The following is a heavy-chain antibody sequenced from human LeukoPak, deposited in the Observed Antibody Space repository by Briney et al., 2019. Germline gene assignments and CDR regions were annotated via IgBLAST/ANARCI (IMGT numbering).Heavy chain of an antibody. D-gene: IGHD3-22*01. Sequence: PSETLSLPCIVSGVAINGGSASTHYWSWFRQPPGKGLEWIGSIYYSGTTYYNPSLKSRVTISVDTSKNQFSLKLSSVTAADTAVYYCARHTYYSDSTGYYVLYYFDYWGQETLVTVSS. CDR3: ARHTYYSDSTGYYVLYYFDY. CDR1: GVAINGGSASTHY. J-gene: IGHJ4*02. CDR2: IYYSGTT. V-gene: IGHV4-39*01.